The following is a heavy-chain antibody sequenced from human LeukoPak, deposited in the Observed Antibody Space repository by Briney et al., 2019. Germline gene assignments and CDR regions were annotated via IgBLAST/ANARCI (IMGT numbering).Heavy chain of an antibody. CDR2: VSGNGAGT. D-gene: IGHD6-13*01. V-gene: IGHV3-23*01. CDR1: RFTFSSYA. Sequence: GGSLGLSCAASRFTFSSYAMSWVRQAPGKGLEWVSGVSGNGAGTYYADSVKGRFTISRDNSKNMLYLQMNGLRAEDTAVYYCAKTPWYSSSWSIDYWGQGTLVTVSS. J-gene: IGHJ4*02. CDR3: AKTPWYSSSWSIDY.